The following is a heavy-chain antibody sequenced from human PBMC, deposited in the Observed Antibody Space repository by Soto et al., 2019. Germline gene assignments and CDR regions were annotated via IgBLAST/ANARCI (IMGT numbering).Heavy chain of an antibody. D-gene: IGHD3-22*01. CDR3: ARGWYYDSSGYYRNWFDP. CDR1: GDSVSSNSAA. Sequence: SQTLSLTCAISGDSVSSNSAAWNWIRQSPSRGLEWLGRTYYRSKWYNDYAVSVKSRITINPDTSKNQFSLQLNSVTPEDTAVYYCARGWYYDSSGYYRNWFDPWGQGTLVTVSS. CDR2: TYYRSKWYN. J-gene: IGHJ5*02. V-gene: IGHV6-1*01.